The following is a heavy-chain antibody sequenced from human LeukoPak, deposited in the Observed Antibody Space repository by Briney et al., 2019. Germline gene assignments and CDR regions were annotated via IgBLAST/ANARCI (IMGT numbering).Heavy chain of an antibody. Sequence: GGSLRLSCAASQFTFSSYAMSWVRQAPGKGLEWVSAISGSGGSTYYADSVKGRFTISRDNSKNTLYLQMNSLRAEDTAVYYCAKPRDDYYDSSGYSNWGQGTLVTVSS. V-gene: IGHV3-23*01. CDR3: AKPRDDYYDSSGYSN. J-gene: IGHJ4*02. CDR2: ISGSGGST. D-gene: IGHD3-22*01. CDR1: QFTFSSYA.